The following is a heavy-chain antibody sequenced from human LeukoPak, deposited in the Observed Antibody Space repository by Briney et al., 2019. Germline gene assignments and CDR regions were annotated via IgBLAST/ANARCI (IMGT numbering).Heavy chain of an antibody. Sequence: SETLSLTCTVSGGSISSSSYYWGWIRQPPGKGLEWIGSIYYSGSTYYNPSLKSRVTISVDTSKNQFSLKLSSVTAADTAVYYCARGPDYDFDYWGQGTLVTVSS. V-gene: IGHV4-39*01. CDR2: IYYSGST. D-gene: IGHD4-17*01. CDR1: GGSISSSSYY. J-gene: IGHJ4*02. CDR3: ARGPDYDFDY.